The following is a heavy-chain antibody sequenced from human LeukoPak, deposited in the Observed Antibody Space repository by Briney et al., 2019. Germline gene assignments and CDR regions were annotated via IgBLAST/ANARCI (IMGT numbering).Heavy chain of an antibody. J-gene: IGHJ1*01. CDR2: INPTTDGT. V-gene: IGHV1-2*02. CDR1: GYSFTGYY. CDR3: ARTASGSRPALGVQPSLFQY. D-gene: IGHD6-13*01. Sequence: GASVKVSCKASGYSFTGYYMHWVRQAPGQGLEWMGWINPTTDGTNYAPKFQGRITLTRDTSITTAYMELSRLRSDDTAVYYCARTASGSRPALGVQPSLFQYWGQGTLVTVS.